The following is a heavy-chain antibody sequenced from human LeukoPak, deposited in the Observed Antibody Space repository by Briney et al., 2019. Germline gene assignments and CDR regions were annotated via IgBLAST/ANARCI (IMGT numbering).Heavy chain of an antibody. CDR1: GYSFTNNW. Sequence: GESLMISCEVSGYSFTNNWIGWVRQLPGKGLEWMGIIYPGDSDTRYNPSFQGQVTFSADTSINTAYLQWSSLKASDTAMYYCARHKYYLDYSRYFPLDYWGQGTLVTVSS. D-gene: IGHD3-22*01. CDR2: IYPGDSDT. V-gene: IGHV5-51*01. CDR3: ARHKYYLDYSRYFPLDY. J-gene: IGHJ4*02.